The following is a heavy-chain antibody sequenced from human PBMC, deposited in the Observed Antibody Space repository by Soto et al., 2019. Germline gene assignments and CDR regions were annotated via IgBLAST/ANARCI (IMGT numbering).Heavy chain of an antibody. CDR1: GLTFSDYA. J-gene: IGHJ4*02. Sequence: EVQLLESGGGLVQLGGSLGLSCAASGLTFSDYAMSWVRQAPGQGLEWVSSISGSGDATYYADSVKGRFTISRDNSKNTLHLRMNSLRAEDTAVYYCTKDKDRGGDSNPPFDYWGQGTLATVSS. V-gene: IGHV3-23*01. CDR3: TKDKDRGGDSNPPFDY. CDR2: ISGSGDAT. D-gene: IGHD4-17*01.